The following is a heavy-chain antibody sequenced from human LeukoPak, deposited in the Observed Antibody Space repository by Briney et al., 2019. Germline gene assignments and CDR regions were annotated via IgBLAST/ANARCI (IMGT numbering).Heavy chain of an antibody. V-gene: IGHV2-70*01. CDR1: GFSLSTSGMC. Sequence: SGPALVKPTQTLTLTCTFSGFSLSTSGMCVSWIRQPPGKALEWLALIEWDDDKYYSTSLKTRLTISKDTSKNQVVLTMTNMDAVDTAMYYCARVWAGAGCPGYCYYGMEVWGKGTTVTVSS. D-gene: IGHD4/OR15-4a*01. CDR3: ARVWAGAGCPGYCYYGMEV. CDR2: IEWDDDK. J-gene: IGHJ6*04.